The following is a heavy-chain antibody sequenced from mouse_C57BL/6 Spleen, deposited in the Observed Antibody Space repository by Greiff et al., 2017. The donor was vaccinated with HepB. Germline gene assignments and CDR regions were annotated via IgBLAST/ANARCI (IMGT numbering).Heavy chain of an antibody. CDR1: GFSLTSYG. CDR2: IWSGGST. V-gene: IGHV2-2*01. CDR3: ARKGEDYYGSSPGFDV. J-gene: IGHJ1*03. Sequence: QVHVKQSGPGLVQPSQSLSITCTVSGFSLTSYGVHWVRQSPGKGLEWLGVIWSGGSTDYNAAFISRLSISKDNSKSQVFFKMNSLQADDTAIYYCARKGEDYYGSSPGFDVWGTGTTVTVSS. D-gene: IGHD1-1*01.